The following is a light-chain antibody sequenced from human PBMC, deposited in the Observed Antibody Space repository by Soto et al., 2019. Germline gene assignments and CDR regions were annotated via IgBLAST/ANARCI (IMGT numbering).Light chain of an antibody. Sequence: EIVLTQSPGTLSLSPGERVTLSCRASQSVSSSYLAWYQQKPGQAPRLLIYGASNRATGIPDRFSGSGSGTDFTLTISRLEPEDFAVYYCQQYGSSPGLTFGGGTKVEIK. J-gene: IGKJ4*01. V-gene: IGKV3-20*01. CDR1: QSVSSSY. CDR3: QQYGSSPGLT. CDR2: GAS.